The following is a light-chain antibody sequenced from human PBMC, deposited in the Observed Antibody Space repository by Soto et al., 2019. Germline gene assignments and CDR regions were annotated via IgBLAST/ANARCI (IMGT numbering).Light chain of an antibody. CDR2: AAS. CDR3: QQSYSSPPT. Sequence: DIQMTQSPSSLSASVEDRVIITCRASQSISNHLNWYQQKPGKAPKLLIFAASSLQSGVPSRFSGSRSGPDFPLTISSLQPEDFETYYCQQSYSSPPTFGQGTTVDIK. V-gene: IGKV1-39*01. CDR1: QSISNH. J-gene: IGKJ1*01.